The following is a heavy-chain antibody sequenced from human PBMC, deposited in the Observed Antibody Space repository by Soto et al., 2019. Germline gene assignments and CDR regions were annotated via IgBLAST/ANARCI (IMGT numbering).Heavy chain of an antibody. D-gene: IGHD7-27*01. CDR1: GGSISSGDYS. CDR3: ARAGDVLWYFDL. J-gene: IGHJ2*01. Sequence: LQESGSGLVKPSQTLSLTCAVSGGSISSGDYSWNWIRQPPGKGLEWIAYIYHSGNTYYNPSIKSRVTMSVDRSKNQFSLKLRSVTAADTAVYYCARAGDVLWYFDLWGRGTLVTVSS. V-gene: IGHV4-30-2*01. CDR2: IYHSGNT.